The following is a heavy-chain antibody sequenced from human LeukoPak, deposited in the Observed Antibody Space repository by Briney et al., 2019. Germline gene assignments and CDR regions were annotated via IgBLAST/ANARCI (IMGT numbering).Heavy chain of an antibody. J-gene: IGHJ6*03. CDR3: AKEYGYDYNYFYSMDV. V-gene: IGHV3-30*02. D-gene: IGHD1-1*01. Sequence: GGSLRLSCAASGFTFDDYGMSWVRQAPGKGLEWVAFISYDGSNKYHVDSVKGRFTISRDNSKNTVYLQMNSLRAEDTAVYFCAKEYGYDYNYFYSMDVWGKGTTVTISS. CDR1: GFTFDDYG. CDR2: ISYDGSNK.